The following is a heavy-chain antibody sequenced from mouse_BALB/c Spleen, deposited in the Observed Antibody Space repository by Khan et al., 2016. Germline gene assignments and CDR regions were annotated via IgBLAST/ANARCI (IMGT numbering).Heavy chain of an antibody. V-gene: IGHV3-2*02. CDR3: ARSDYGDKDAMDY. Sequence: VQLKEAGPGLGKPSQSLSLTCTVTGYSITSDYAWNWIRQFPGNRLEWMGYISYSGSTRYNPSLKSRISITRDTSKKQFFLQLNSVTSEDTATYYCARSDYGDKDAMDYWRQGTSVTLSS. CDR2: ISYSGST. CDR1: GYSITSDYA. J-gene: IGHJ4*01. D-gene: IGHD1-1*01.